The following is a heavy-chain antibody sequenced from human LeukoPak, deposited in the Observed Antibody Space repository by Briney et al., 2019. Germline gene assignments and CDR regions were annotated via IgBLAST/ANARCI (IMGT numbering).Heavy chain of an antibody. D-gene: IGHD1-26*01. J-gene: IGHJ4*02. Sequence: GGSLRLSCAASGFTFSSSWMNWVRQSPGKGLEWVANIKEDGTEKYYVDSVKGRFTIFRDNAKNSLYLQMNSLRAEDTAVYYCAKKGTGSYSQFEYWGQGTLVTVSS. V-gene: IGHV3-7*03. CDR1: GFTFSSSW. CDR2: IKEDGTEK. CDR3: AKKGTGSYSQFEY.